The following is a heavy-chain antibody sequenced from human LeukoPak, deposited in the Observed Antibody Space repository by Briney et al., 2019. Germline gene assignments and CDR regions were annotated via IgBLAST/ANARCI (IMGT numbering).Heavy chain of an antibody. Sequence: SETLSLTCTVSGGSISSYYWSWIRQPAGKGLEWIGRIYTSGSTNYNPSLKSRVTMSVDTSKNQFSLKLSTVTAADTAVYYCARDLRGYCSGGSCRYNWFDPWGQGTLVTVSS. D-gene: IGHD2-15*01. V-gene: IGHV4-4*07. J-gene: IGHJ5*02. CDR3: ARDLRGYCSGGSCRYNWFDP. CDR1: GGSISSYY. CDR2: IYTSGST.